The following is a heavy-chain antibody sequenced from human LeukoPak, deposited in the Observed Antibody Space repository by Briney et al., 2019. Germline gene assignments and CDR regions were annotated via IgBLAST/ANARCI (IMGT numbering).Heavy chain of an antibody. J-gene: IGHJ4*02. V-gene: IGHV3-23*01. Sequence: HPGGSLRLSCAASGFTFSSYWMSWVRQAPGKGLEWVSAISGSGGSTYYADSVKGRFTISRDNSKNTLYLQMNSLRAEDTAVYYCANHDAPVENYDILTGSLYDYWGQGTLVTVSS. CDR1: GFTFSSYW. CDR2: ISGSGGST. CDR3: ANHDAPVENYDILTGSLYDY. D-gene: IGHD3-9*01.